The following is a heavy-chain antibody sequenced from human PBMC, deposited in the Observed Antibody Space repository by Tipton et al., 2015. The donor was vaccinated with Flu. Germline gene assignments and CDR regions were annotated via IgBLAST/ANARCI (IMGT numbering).Heavy chain of an antibody. D-gene: IGHD2-21*01. V-gene: IGHV3-33*01. CDR2: MWYDGSRE. J-gene: IGHJ6*02. CDR3: ARSFRVAVIGGMDV. CDR1: GFTFGSYG. Sequence: CAASGFTFGSYGMHWVRQAPGKGLEWVAYMWYDGSRENYGESVKGRFIISRDNFKRTLYLQMNSLRAEDTAVYYCARSFRVAVIGGMDVWGQGTTVIVSS.